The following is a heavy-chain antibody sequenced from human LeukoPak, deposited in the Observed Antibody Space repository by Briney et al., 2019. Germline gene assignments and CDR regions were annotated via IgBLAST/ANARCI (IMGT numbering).Heavy chain of an antibody. D-gene: IGHD4-23*01. J-gene: IGHJ4*02. Sequence: SETLSLTCTVSGGSISSYSWSWIRQPPGKGLEWIGYIYYSGSTNYNPSLKSRVTISVDTSKNQFSLKLSSVTAADTAVYYCARLHIYGGNSPYYFDYWGQGTLVTVSS. V-gene: IGHV4-59*01. CDR3: ARLHIYGGNSPYYFDY. CDR1: GGSISSYS. CDR2: IYYSGST.